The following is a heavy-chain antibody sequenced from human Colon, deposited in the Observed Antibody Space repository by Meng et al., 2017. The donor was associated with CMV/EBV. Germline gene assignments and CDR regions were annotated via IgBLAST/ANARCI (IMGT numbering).Heavy chain of an antibody. CDR2: VNWNSAAI. CDR1: GFIFDDFA. J-gene: IGHJ4*02. V-gene: IGHV3-9*01. D-gene: IGHD1-14*01. Sequence: GGSLRLSCAASGFIFDDFAMHWVRQAPGQGLEWVATVNWNSAAIHYAASVKGRFTISRDNAKNSLSLQMNSLRPEDTALYYCVKAQTTTQSNYFGDWGQGTLVTVSS. CDR3: VKAQTTTQSNYFGD.